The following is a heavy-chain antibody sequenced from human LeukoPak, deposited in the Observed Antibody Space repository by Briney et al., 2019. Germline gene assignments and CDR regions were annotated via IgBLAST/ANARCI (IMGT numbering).Heavy chain of an antibody. J-gene: IGHJ4*02. D-gene: IGHD2-15*01. Sequence: GGTLRLSCAASGFTFSNYGMHWVRQAPGKGLEWVAVISFDGSKQYTADSVKGRFTNLKANSMNTLYLQMNILRARATAGYYCARDPRIGYCSGGTCSLLDYWGEGDLVTVSS. CDR1: GFTFSNYG. CDR3: ARDPRIGYCSGGTCSLLDY. CDR2: ISFDGSKQ. V-gene: IGHV3-33*05.